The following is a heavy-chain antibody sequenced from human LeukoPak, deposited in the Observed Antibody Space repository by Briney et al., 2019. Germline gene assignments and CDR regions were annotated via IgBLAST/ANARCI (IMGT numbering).Heavy chain of an antibody. CDR1: GGSISSYY. CDR2: IYTSGST. V-gene: IGHV4-4*07. J-gene: IGHJ6*03. D-gene: IGHD4-11*01. CDR3: ARLGMTTAQYYYYYYYMDV. Sequence: SETLSLTCTVSGGSISSYYWSWIRQPAGKGLEWIGRIYTSGSTNYNPSLKSRVTISVDTSKNQFSLKLSSVTAADTAVYYCARLGMTTAQYYYYYYYMDVWGKGTTVTVSS.